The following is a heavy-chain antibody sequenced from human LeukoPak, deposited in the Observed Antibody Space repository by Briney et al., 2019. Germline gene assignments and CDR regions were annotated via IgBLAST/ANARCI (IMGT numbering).Heavy chain of an antibody. J-gene: IGHJ3*02. D-gene: IGHD4-17*01. V-gene: IGHV3-43*02. CDR2: ISGDGGST. CDR1: AFTFIDHG. CDR3: AKGLLNYGDYGIEASDI. Sequence: GSLRLSSAASAFTFIDHGMHWVRQAPGKGLEWVSLISGDGGSTYYADSVKSRFTISRDNSKNSLYLQMNSLRTEDTALYYCAKGLLNYGDYGIEASDIWGQGTMVTVSS.